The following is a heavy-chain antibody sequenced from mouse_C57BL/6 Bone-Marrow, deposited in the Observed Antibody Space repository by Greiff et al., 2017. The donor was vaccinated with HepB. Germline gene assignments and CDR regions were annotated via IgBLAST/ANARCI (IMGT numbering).Heavy chain of an antibody. CDR3: ARLGNFHYYAMDY. J-gene: IGHJ4*01. CDR1: GYTFTSYW. CDR2: IHPNSGST. V-gene: IGHV1-64*01. Sequence: VQLQQSGAELVKPGASVKLSCKASGYTFTSYWMHWVKQRPGQGLEWIGMIHPNSGSTNYNEKFKSKATLTVDKSSSTAYMQLSSLTSEDSAVYYCARLGNFHYYAMDYWGQGTSVTVSS. D-gene: IGHD2-1*01.